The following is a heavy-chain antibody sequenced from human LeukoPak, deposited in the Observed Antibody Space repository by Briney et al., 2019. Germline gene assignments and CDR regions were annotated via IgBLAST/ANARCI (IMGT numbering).Heavy chain of an antibody. CDR1: GGSISSSSYY. CDR3: ARDLGGNYGSGRLNWFDP. D-gene: IGHD3-10*01. J-gene: IGHJ5*02. CDR2: IYTSGST. V-gene: IGHV4-39*07. Sequence: PSETLSLTCTVSGGSISSSSYYWGWIRQPPGKGLEWIGRIYTSGSTNYNPSLKSRVTMSVDTSKNQFSLKLSSVTAADTAVYYCARDLGGNYGSGRLNWFDPWGQGTLVTVSS.